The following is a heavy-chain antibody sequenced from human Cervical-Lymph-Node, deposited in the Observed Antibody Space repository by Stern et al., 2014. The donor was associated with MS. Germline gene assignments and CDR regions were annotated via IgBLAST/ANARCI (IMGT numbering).Heavy chain of an antibody. CDR2: IYPGDSDT. V-gene: IGHV5-51*01. J-gene: IGHJ4*02. D-gene: IGHD4-17*01. Sequence: VQLVESGAEVKKPGESLKISCKGSGYSFTANWIAWVRQTPGKGLEWMGLIYPGDSDTRYSPSFQGQVTISADKSISTAYLQWSSLKASDTAMYYCARDYGDYAFDYWGQGTLVTVSS. CDR1: GYSFTANW. CDR3: ARDYGDYAFDY.